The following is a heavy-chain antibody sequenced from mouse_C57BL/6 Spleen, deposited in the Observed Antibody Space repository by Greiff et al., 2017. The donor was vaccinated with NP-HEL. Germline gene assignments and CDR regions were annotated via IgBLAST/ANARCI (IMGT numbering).Heavy chain of an antibody. J-gene: IGHJ1*03. CDR2: IYPGSGNT. CDR3: ARYWDGYFDV. Sequence: VQLQQSGAELVRPGASVKLSCKASGYTFTDYYINWVKQRPGQGLEWIARIYPGSGNTYYNEKFKGKATLTAEKSSSTAYMQLSSLTSEDSAVYFCARYWDGYFDVWGTGTTVTVSS. V-gene: IGHV1-76*01. D-gene: IGHD4-1*01. CDR1: GYTFTDYY.